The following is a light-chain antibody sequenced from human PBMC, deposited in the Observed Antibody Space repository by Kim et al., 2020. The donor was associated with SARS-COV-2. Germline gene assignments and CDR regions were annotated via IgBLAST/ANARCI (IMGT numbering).Light chain of an antibody. CDR3: QSYDSSNHWV. V-gene: IGLV6-57*03. CDR1: SGSIASNY. Sequence: KTVTTSGTRSSGSIASNYVQWYQQRPGSAPTTVIYADTQRPSGVPNRFSGSIDSSSNSASLTISGMRPEDEADYYCQSYDSSNHWVFGGGTRLTVL. J-gene: IGLJ3*02. CDR2: ADT.